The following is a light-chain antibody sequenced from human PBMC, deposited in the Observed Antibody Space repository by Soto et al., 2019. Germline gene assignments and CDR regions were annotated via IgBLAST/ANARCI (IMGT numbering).Light chain of an antibody. J-gene: IGKJ4*02. CDR3: QQTTTFPLT. CDR1: QDGCTW. Sequence: DIQMTQSPSSVSASVGDRVTITCRASQDGCTWLAWYQQKPGKAPNLLIYAESRLKSGVPSRFSGRRSGTDFTITISSLQPEDFAPYYFQQTTTFPLTFGGGTKVEI. V-gene: IGKV1D-12*01. CDR2: AES.